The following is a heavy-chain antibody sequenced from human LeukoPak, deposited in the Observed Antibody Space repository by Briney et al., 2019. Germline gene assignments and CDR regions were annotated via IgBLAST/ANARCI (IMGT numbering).Heavy chain of an antibody. CDR1: GGSISSYY. CDR2: IYYSGST. D-gene: IGHD5-12*01. CDR3: ARGDSGYDTYYFDY. Sequence: ASETPSLTCTVSGGSISSYYWSWIRQPPGKGLEWIGYIYYSGSTNYNPSLKSRVTISVDTSKNQFSLKLSSVTAADTAVYYCARGDSGYDTYYFDYWGQGTLVTVSS. J-gene: IGHJ4*02. V-gene: IGHV4-59*01.